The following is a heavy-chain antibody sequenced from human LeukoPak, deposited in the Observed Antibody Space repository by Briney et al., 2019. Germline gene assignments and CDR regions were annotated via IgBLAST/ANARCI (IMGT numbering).Heavy chain of an antibody. CDR3: ARGPASGYDPHFDY. CDR2: IYYSGST. CDR1: GGSISSGGYY. Sequence: SETLSLTCTVSGGSISSGGYYWSWIRQHPGKGLEWIGYIYYSGSTYYNPSLKSRVTISVDTSKNQFSLKLSSVTAADTAVYYCARGPASGYDPHFDYWGQGTLVTVSS. D-gene: IGHD5-12*01. V-gene: IGHV4-31*03. J-gene: IGHJ4*02.